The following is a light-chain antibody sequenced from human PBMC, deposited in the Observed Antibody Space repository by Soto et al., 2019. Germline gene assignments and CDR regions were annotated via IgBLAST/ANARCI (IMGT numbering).Light chain of an antibody. CDR2: DVN. CDR1: SSNVGGYNY. CDR3: CSYAATSSLV. V-gene: IGLV2-11*01. Sequence: QSALTQPRSVSGSPGQSVTISCTGTSSNVGGYNYVSWYQQHPGKAPKLIIYDVNKRPSGVPDRFSGSKSGNTASLTISGLQPADEADYYCCSYAATSSLVFGGGTKVTVL. J-gene: IGLJ3*02.